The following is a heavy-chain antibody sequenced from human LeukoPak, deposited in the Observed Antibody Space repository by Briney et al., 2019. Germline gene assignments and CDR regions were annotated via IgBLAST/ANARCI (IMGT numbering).Heavy chain of an antibody. V-gene: IGHV3-30*03. CDR2: ISYDGSNK. CDR1: GFTFSSFS. CDR3: ARDSGWYYFDY. D-gene: IGHD6-19*01. J-gene: IGHJ4*02. Sequence: GGSLRLSCEASGFTFSSFSMNWVRQAPGKGLEWVAVISYDGSNKYYADSVKGRFTISRDNSKNTLYLQMNSLRAEDTAVYYCARDSGWYYFDYWGQGTLVTVSS.